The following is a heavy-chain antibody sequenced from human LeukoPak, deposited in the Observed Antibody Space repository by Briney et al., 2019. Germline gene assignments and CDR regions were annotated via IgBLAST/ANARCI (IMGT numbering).Heavy chain of an antibody. D-gene: IGHD2-15*01. V-gene: IGHV4-39*01. CDR2: IYYSGST. J-gene: IGHJ6*02. Sequence: SETLSLTCTVSGDSTSSDRYYGGWVRQPPGKGLEWIGNIYYSGSTYYNPSLKSRVTMSVDTSKNQFSLKLSSVTAADTAVYYCARVEVAATLYGMDVWGQGTTVTVSS. CDR3: ARVEVAATLYGMDV. CDR1: GDSTSSDRYY.